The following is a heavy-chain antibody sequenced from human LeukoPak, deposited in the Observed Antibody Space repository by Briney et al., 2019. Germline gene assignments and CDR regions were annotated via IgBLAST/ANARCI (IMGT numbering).Heavy chain of an antibody. CDR2: INPNSGGT. CDR3: ARGVGPSYYYYGSGPHEF. D-gene: IGHD3-10*01. J-gene: IGHJ4*02. CDR1: GYTFTGYY. Sequence: ASVKVSCKASGYTFTGYYMHWVRQAPGQGLEWMGWINPNSGGTNYAQKFQGRVTMTRDTSISTAYMELSRLRSDDTAVYYCARGVGPSYYYYGSGPHEFWGQGTLVTVSS. V-gene: IGHV1-2*02.